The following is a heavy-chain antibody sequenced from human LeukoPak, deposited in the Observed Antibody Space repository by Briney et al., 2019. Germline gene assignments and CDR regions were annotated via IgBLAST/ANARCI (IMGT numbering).Heavy chain of an antibody. J-gene: IGHJ6*02. D-gene: IGHD1-14*01. CDR3: ARDVKTGGYNGMDV. Sequence: GGSLRLSCAASGFTFSSYAMSWVRQAPGKGLEWVSAISGSGGRTYYADSVKGRFTISRDNSKNTLYLQMNSLRVEDTAVHYCARDVKTGGYNGMDVWGQGTTVTVSS. CDR1: GFTFSSYA. V-gene: IGHV3-23*01. CDR2: ISGSGGRT.